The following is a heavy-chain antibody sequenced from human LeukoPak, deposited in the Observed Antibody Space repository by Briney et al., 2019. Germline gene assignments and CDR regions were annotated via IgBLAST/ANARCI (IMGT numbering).Heavy chain of an antibody. CDR1: GGSFSGYY. V-gene: IGHV4-34*01. J-gene: IGHJ4*02. CDR3: ARLGGYYDPPDY. CDR2: INHSGST. D-gene: IGHD3-22*01. Sequence: SSETLSLTCAVYGGSFSGYYWSWIRQPPGKGLEWIGEINHSGSTNYNPSLKSRVTISVDTSKNQFSLKLSSVTAADTTFYYCARLGGYYDPPDYWGQGTLVTVSS.